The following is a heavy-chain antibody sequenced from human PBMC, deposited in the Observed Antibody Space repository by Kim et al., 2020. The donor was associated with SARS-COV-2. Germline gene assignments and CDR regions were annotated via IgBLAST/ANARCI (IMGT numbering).Heavy chain of an antibody. Sequence: YAQGFTGRFVFSLDTSVSTAYLQISSLKAEDTAVYYCAREARYSSGCPDYWGQGTLVTVSS. CDR3: AREARYSSGCPDY. J-gene: IGHJ4*02. D-gene: IGHD6-19*01. V-gene: IGHV7-4-1*02.